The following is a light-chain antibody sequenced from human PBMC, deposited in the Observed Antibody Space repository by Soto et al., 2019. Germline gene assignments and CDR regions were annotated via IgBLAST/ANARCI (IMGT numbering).Light chain of an antibody. CDR2: EVT. J-gene: IGLJ1*01. V-gene: IGLV2-8*01. Sequence: QSVLSQPSAACGSRWQSVAIFFSGTSSDVGGYNFVAWYQQHPGKAPKLIIYEVTQRPSGVPDRFSGYKSGNTASLTVSGLQSEDEAEYYCCSCAGRNNRVFGTGTKVTVL. CDR3: CSCAGRNNRV. CDR1: SSDVGGYNF.